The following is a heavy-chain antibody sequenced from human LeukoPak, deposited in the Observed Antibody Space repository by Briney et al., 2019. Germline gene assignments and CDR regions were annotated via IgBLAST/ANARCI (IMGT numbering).Heavy chain of an antibody. CDR3: ARHSQWGIIPWAFDI. D-gene: IGHD3-16*01. V-gene: IGHV4-38-2*01. J-gene: IGHJ3*02. CDR2: IFERGST. Sequence: PSETLSLTCAVSGYSISNGYYWGWVRQPPGKGLEWIATIFERGSTYYSPSLKSRVAISVDTSRNQFSLKLSSVTAADTAVSFCARHSQWGIIPWAFDIWGQGTMVTVSS. CDR1: GYSISNGYY.